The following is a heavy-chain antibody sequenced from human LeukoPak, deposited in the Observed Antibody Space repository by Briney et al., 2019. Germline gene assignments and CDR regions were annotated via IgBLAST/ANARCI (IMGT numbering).Heavy chain of an antibody. V-gene: IGHV1-18*04. CDR3: ARDTPQYSSGWYYFDY. CDR2: ISADNGNT. Sequence: RWASVKVSCKASGYTFTSYGISWVRQAPGQGLEWMGWISADNGNTNYAQKFQGRVTMTTETSTSTAYMELGSLRSDDTAVYYCARDTPQYSSGWYYFDYWGQGTLVTVSS. CDR1: GYTFTSYG. J-gene: IGHJ4*02. D-gene: IGHD6-19*01.